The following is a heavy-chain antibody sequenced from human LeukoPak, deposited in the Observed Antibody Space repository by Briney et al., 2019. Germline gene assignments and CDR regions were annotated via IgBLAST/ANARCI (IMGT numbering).Heavy chain of an antibody. CDR3: AGHYDFWSGYYALDY. D-gene: IGHD3-3*01. J-gene: IGHJ4*02. V-gene: IGHV1-18*01. CDR2: ISAYNGNT. CDR1: GYTFTSYG. Sequence: VASVKASCKASGYTFTSYGISWVRQAPGQGLEWMGWISAYNGNTNYAQKLQGRVTMTTDTSTSTAYMELRSLRSDDTAVYYCAGHYDFWSGYYALDYWGQGTLVTVSS.